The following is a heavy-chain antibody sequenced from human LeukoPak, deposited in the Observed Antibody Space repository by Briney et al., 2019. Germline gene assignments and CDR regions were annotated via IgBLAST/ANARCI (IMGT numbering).Heavy chain of an antibody. J-gene: IGHJ4*02. CDR3: ARESSGRSLNY. Sequence: GGFLRLSCAVYGFNFMWMSWVRLAPGKGLEWVANINEDGTGKYYVDSVKGRFTLSRDTAENSLYLQMNSLRAEDTGIYYCARESSGRSLNYWGQGTQVTVSS. V-gene: IGHV3-7*01. D-gene: IGHD1-26*01. CDR2: INEDGTGK. CDR1: GFNFMW.